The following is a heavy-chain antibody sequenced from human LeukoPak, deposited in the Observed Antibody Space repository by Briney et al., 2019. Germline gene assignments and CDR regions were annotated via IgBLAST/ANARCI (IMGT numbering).Heavy chain of an antibody. CDR2: IYTSGST. J-gene: IGHJ4*02. CDR3: ARHQWELHFYY. CDR1: GGSISSYY. D-gene: IGHD1-26*01. Sequence: SETLSLTCTVSGGSISSYYWSWIRQPPGKGLEWIGYIYTSGSTNYNPSLKSRVTISVDTSKNQFSLKLSSVTAADTAVYYCARHQWELHFYYWGQGTLVTVSS. V-gene: IGHV4-4*09.